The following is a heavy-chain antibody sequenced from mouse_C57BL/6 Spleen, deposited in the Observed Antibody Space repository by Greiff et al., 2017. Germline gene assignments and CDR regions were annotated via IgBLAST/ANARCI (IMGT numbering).Heavy chain of an antibody. J-gene: IGHJ4*01. V-gene: IGHV3-6*01. CDR1: GYSITSGSY. CDR3: ERESYAMDY. CDR2: ISYDGSN. Sequence: EVKLVESGPGLVKPSQSLSLTCSVTGYSITSGSYWNWIRQFPGNKLEWVGYISYDGSNNYNPSLKNRISITRDTSKNQCFLKLNSVTTEDTSTYYCERESYAMDYWGQGTSVTVSS.